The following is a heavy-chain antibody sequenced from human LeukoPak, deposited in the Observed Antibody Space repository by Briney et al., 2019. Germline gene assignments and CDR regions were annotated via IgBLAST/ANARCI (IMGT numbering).Heavy chain of an antibody. CDR3: ARDGEWRGWVDY. D-gene: IGHD3-3*01. CDR2: IYYSGST. Sequence: SETLSLTCTVSGGSISSSSYYWGWIRQPPGKGLEWIGSIYYSGSTYYNPSLKSRVTISVDTSKNQFSLKLSSVTAADTAVYYCARDGEWRGWVDYWGQGTLVTVSS. CDR1: GGSISSSSYY. J-gene: IGHJ4*02. V-gene: IGHV4-39*07.